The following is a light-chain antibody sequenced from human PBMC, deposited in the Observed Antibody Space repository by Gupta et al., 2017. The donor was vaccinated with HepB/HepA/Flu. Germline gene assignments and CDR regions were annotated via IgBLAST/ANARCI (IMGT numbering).Light chain of an antibody. CDR2: DAS. CDR1: QRISSN. V-gene: IGKV3-15*01. Sequence: EIVMTQSPATLSVSPGERAVLSCRASQRISSNLVWYQQKPGQAPRLLIYDASSRASGIPARFSGSGSGTEFTLTISILQSEDFAVFYCQQDNDWPRTFGQGTKVEVK. J-gene: IGKJ1*01. CDR3: QQDNDWPRT.